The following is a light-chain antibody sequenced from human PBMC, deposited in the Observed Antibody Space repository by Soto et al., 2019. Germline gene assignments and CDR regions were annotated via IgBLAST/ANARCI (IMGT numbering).Light chain of an antibody. J-gene: IGKJ1*01. CDR2: SAS. V-gene: IGKV1-27*01. CDR3: RKYDSAPWT. Sequence: IQMTQSPSSLSASVGDRVIITCRASQGIGNSLAWYQQKAGRVPKLLMHSASTLLSGVPSRFSGSGSGTDFTLTISILQPEALATYYCRKYDSAPWTFGQGTKVDIK. CDR1: QGIGNS.